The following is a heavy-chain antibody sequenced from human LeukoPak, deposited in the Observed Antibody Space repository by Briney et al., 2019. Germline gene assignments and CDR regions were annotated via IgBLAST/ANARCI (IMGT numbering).Heavy chain of an antibody. Sequence: GGSLRLSCAASGFTFSSYGMHWVRQAPGKGLEWVAVISYDGSNKYYADSVKGRFTISRDNSKNTLYLQMNSLRAEDTAVYYCAILANMDFDYWGQGTLVTVSS. D-gene: IGHD2/OR15-2a*01. CDR1: GFTFSSYG. CDR2: ISYDGSNK. V-gene: IGHV3-30*03. J-gene: IGHJ4*02. CDR3: AILANMDFDY.